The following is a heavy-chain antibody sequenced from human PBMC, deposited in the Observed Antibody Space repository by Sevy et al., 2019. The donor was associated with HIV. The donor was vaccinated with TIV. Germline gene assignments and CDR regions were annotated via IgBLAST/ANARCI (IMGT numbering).Heavy chain of an antibody. D-gene: IGHD3-10*01. J-gene: IGHJ4*02. CDR1: GFSFSSYA. CDR2: ISGSGITT. CDR3: ARVAGSGTYYSGDFDY. Sequence: GGSLRLSCAASGFSFSSYAMSWVRQAPGKGLEWVSGISGSGITTYYVDSVKGRFTISRDNSKNTLHLQMNSLRAEDTAVYYCARVAGSGTYYSGDFDYWGQGTLVTVSS. V-gene: IGHV3-23*01.